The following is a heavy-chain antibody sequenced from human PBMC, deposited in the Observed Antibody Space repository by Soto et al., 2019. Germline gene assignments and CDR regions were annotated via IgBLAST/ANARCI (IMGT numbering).Heavy chain of an antibody. J-gene: IGHJ4*02. CDR2: IYHSGST. D-gene: IGHD6-19*01. V-gene: IGHV4-30-2*02. Sequence: SETLSLTCAVSGGSISSGGYSCSWIRQPPGKRLEWIGYIYHSGSTYYNPSLKSRVTISVDTSKNQFSLNLISVTPADTAVYYCAFGWPPNYWGQGTLVTVSS. CDR3: AFGWPPNY. CDR1: GGSISSGGYS.